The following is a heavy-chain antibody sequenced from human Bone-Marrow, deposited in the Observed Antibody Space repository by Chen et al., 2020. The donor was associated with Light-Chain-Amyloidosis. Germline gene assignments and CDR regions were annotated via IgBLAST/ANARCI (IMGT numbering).Heavy chain of an antibody. D-gene: IGHD5-12*01. Sequence: GSGYTFPNYWIGWVRQMPGKGLEWMGVIYPDDSDARYSPSFEGQVTISADKSITTAYLQWRSLKASDTAMYYCARRRYGYNFDYWGQGTLVTVSS. CDR3: ARRRYGYNFDY. CDR2: IYPDDSDA. J-gene: IGHJ4*02. CDR1: GYTFPNYW. V-gene: IGHV5-51*01.